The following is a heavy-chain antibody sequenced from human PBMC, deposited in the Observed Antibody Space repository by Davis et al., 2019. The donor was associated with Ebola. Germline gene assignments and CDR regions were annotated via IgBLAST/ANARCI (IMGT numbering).Heavy chain of an antibody. J-gene: IGHJ3*02. CDR1: GGSITTSSYY. V-gene: IGHV4-39*01. CDR2: IYYSGST. CDR3: ARRTIFSTFDI. D-gene: IGHD3-3*01. Sequence: SETLSLTCTVSGGSITTSSYYCGWIRQPPGKGLEWIGSIYYSGSTSYNPSLKSRVTMSVGTSKNQFSLKRSSVTAADTAVYYCARRTIFSTFDIWGQGTMVTVSS.